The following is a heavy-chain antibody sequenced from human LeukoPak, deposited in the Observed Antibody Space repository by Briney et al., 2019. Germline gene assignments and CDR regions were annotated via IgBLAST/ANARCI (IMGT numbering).Heavy chain of an antibody. D-gene: IGHD1-26*01. CDR3: AAEEGYLTNSGNYKGVDY. Sequence: GGSLRLSCAASGFTFSSYGMHWVRQAPGKGLEWVAFIRSDGSNKYYADSVKGRFTISRDNSKNMLYLQMNSLRAEDTAVYYCAAEEGYLTNSGNYKGVDYWGQGTLVTVSS. CDR2: IRSDGSNK. J-gene: IGHJ4*02. V-gene: IGHV3-30*02. CDR1: GFTFSSYG.